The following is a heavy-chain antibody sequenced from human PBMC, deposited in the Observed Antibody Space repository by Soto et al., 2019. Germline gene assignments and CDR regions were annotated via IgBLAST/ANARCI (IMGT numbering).Heavy chain of an antibody. Sequence: GGSLRLSCVASGFTFSNYNMNWVRQAPGQGLEGVSHISGTGVYIHYADAVKGRFTISRDNAKSSVYLQMNSLRAEDTAVYYCAREGALKPFSSWGQGALVTVSS. V-gene: IGHV3-21*01. CDR2: ISGTGVYI. CDR3: AREGALKPFSS. J-gene: IGHJ5*02. CDR1: GFTFSNYN.